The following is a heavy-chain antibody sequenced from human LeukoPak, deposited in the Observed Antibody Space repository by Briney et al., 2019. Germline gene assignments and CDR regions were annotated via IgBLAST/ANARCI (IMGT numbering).Heavy chain of an antibody. CDR3: ARGRIAVAGGGVRSWFDP. CDR2: IYYSGST. D-gene: IGHD6-19*01. Sequence: SETLSLTCTVSGGSISSSSYYWGWIRQPPGKGLEWIGSIYYSGSTNYNPSLKSRVTISVDTSKNQFSLKLSSVTAADTAVYYCARGRIAVAGGGVRSWFDPWGQGTLVTVSS. CDR1: GGSISSSSYY. V-gene: IGHV4-39*07. J-gene: IGHJ5*02.